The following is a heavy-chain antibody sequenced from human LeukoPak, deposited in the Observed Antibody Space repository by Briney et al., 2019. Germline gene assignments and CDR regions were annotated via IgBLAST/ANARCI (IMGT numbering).Heavy chain of an antibody. CDR3: ARDTSSGWYRNYYYYMDV. CDR1: GYTFTGYY. J-gene: IGHJ6*03. CDR2: INPNSGGT. Sequence: ASVKVSCKASGYTFTGYYMHWVRQAPGQGLEWMGWINPNSGGTNYAQKFQGRVTMTRDTSISTAYMELSRLRPDDTAVYYCARDTSSGWYRNYYYYMDVWGKGTTVTVSS. V-gene: IGHV1-2*02. D-gene: IGHD6-19*01.